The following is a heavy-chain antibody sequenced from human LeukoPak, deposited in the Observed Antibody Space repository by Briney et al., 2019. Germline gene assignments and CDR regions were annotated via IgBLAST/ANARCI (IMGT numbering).Heavy chain of an antibody. V-gene: IGHV4-34*08. J-gene: IGHJ4*02. CDR2: INHSGST. D-gene: IGHD3-22*01. Sequence: PGGSLRLSCAASGFSVSSNYMSWVRQAPGKGLEWIGEINHSGSTKYNPSLKSRVTISADTSKNQFSLKVNSVTAADTAVYYCANLVVIPTSMRLEDYWGQGTLVTVSS. CDR1: GFSVSSNY. CDR3: ANLVVIPTSMRLEDY.